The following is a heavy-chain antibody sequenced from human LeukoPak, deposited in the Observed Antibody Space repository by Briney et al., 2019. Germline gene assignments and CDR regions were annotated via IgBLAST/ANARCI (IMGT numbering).Heavy chain of an antibody. D-gene: IGHD3-22*01. CDR1: GGSISSYY. CDR2: IYYSGST. CDR3: ARSPSYYDSSGYPFDY. J-gene: IGHJ4*02. Sequence: SETLSLTCTVSGGSISSYYWSWIRQPPGKGLEWIGYIYYSGSTNYNPSLKSRVTISADTSKNQFSLKLSSVTAADTAVYYCARSPSYYDSSGYPFDYWGQGTLVTVSS. V-gene: IGHV4-59*08.